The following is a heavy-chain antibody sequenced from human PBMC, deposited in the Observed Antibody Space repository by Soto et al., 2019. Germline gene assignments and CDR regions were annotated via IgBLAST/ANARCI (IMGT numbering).Heavy chain of an antibody. CDR2: IWYDGSNK. V-gene: IGHV3-33*01. J-gene: IGHJ4*02. CDR3: ARGAYCGGDCYGNYFDY. CDR1: GFTFSSYG. D-gene: IGHD2-21*02. Sequence: QVQLVESGGGVVQPGRSLRLSCAASGFTFSSYGMHWVSQAPGKGLEWVAVIWYDGSNKYYADSVKGRFTISRDNSKNTLYLQMNSLRAEDTAVYYCARGAYCGGDCYGNYFDYWGQGTLVTVSS.